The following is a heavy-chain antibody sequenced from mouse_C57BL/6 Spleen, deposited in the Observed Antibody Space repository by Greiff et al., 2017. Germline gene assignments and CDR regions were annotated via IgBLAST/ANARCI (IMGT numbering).Heavy chain of an antibody. CDR3: ARLHYYDYASFDY. J-gene: IGHJ2*01. CDR1: GFTFSDYG. CDR2: ISSGSSTI. Sequence: EVKLVESGGGLVKPGGSLKLSCAASGFTFSDYGMHWVRQAPEKGLEWVAYISSGSSTIYYADTVKGRFTISRDNAKTTRFLQMTSLRSEYTAMYYCARLHYYDYASFDYWGQGTTLTVSS. V-gene: IGHV5-17*01. D-gene: IGHD2-4*01.